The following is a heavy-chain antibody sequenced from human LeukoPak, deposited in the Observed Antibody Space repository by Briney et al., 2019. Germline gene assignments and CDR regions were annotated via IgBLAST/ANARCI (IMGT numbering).Heavy chain of an antibody. CDR2: INYSGST. V-gene: IGHV4-59*11. CDR3: ARGGTTVTPGLLWFDP. CDR1: GGSISSHY. D-gene: IGHD4-17*01. Sequence: SETLSLTCTVSGGSISSHYWSWIRQPPGKGLEWIGYINYSGSTKYNPSLKSRVTISVDTSKNQFSLKLSSVTAADTAVYYCARGGTTVTPGLLWFDPWGQGTLVTVSS. J-gene: IGHJ5*02.